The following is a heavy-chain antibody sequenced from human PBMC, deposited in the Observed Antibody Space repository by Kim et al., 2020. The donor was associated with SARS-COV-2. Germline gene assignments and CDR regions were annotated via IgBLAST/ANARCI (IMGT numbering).Heavy chain of an antibody. D-gene: IGHD6-13*01. CDR1: GFTFSRDW. CDR2: INSAGSST. CDR3: ARDPYSSNWFVD. J-gene: IGHJ5*02. Sequence: GGSLRLSCAASGFTFSRDWMHWVRQPPGKGLVWVSRINSAGSSTTYADSVEGRFTISRDNARNTLYLQMNSLRAEDTAVYYCARDPYSSNWFVDWGQGILVTVS. V-gene: IGHV3-74*01.